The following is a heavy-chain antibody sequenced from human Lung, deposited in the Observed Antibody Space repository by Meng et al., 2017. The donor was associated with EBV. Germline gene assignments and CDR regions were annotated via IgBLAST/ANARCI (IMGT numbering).Heavy chain of an antibody. J-gene: IGHJ2*01. V-gene: IGHV4-39*01. D-gene: IGHD1-26*01. CDR3: ARLLRSSWYFDL. CDR1: GASISSSSYY. Sequence: LPLAGARPGVWKASDTLSLTCTVSGASISSSSYYGGWIRQPPGKGLEWIGSIYYSGSTYYNSSLKSRVTISVDTSNNQFSLKLSSVTAADTAVYYCARLLRSSWYFDLWGRGTLVTVSS. CDR2: IYYSGST.